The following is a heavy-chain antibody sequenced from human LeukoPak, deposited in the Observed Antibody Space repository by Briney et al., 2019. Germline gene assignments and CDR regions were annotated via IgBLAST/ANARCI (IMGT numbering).Heavy chain of an antibody. CDR3: ARGGYYGSGSRIDY. Sequence: ASVRVSCKASGYTFTGYYMHWVRQAPGQGLEWVGWINPNSGGTNYAQKFQGRVTMTRDTSISTAYMELSRLRSDDTAVYYCARGGYYGSGSRIDYWGQGTLVTVSS. D-gene: IGHD3-10*01. CDR2: INPNSGGT. CDR1: GYTFTGYY. V-gene: IGHV1-2*02. J-gene: IGHJ4*02.